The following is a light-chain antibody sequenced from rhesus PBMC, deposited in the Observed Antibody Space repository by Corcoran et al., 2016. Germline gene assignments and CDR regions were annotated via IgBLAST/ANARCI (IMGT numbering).Light chain of an antibody. Sequence: EIVMTQSPATLSLSPGERATLSCRASQSVSSSLAWYQQKPGQAPRLLIYGASSRATGIPARFSGSGSGTDFTLTISSLEPEDVAVYYCLQHSNWPYSFGQGTKVEIK. J-gene: IGKJ2*01. CDR1: QSVSSS. V-gene: IGKV3-24*01. CDR2: GAS. CDR3: LQHSNWPYS.